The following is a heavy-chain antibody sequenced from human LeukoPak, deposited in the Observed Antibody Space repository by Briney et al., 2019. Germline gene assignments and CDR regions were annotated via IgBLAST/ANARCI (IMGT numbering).Heavy chain of an antibody. J-gene: IGHJ4*02. Sequence: GGSLRLSCAASGFTFSRYAMHWVRQGPGKGPEWVAYIAHHGSNTYYADSVKGRFTISRDNSKRTLYLQMNSLRGDDTAVYYCAKDGSWSCTDWGQGTLVTVSS. D-gene: IGHD2-8*02. V-gene: IGHV3-30*02. CDR2: IAHHGSNT. CDR3: AKDGSWSCTD. CDR1: GFTFSRYA.